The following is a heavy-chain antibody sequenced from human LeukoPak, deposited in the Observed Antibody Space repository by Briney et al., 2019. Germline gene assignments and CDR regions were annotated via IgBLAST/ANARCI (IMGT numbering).Heavy chain of an antibody. V-gene: IGHV1-46*01. CDR2: INPSGVSI. CDR3: ARTYGDYVYYYYYMDV. J-gene: IGHJ6*03. Sequence: GASVKVSCKASGYTLTTYYIHWVRQAPGQGLEWLGIINPSGVSIAYAQKFQGRVTMTRDMSTSTVYMELSSLRSEDTAVYYCARTYGDYVYYYYYMDVWGKGTTVTVSS. D-gene: IGHD4-17*01. CDR1: GYTLTTYY.